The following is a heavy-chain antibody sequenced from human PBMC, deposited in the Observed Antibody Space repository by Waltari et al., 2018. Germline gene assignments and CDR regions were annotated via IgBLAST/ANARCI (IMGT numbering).Heavy chain of an antibody. CDR3: ARVVPDI. CDR1: GFTCSNYG. D-gene: IGHD3-10*01. V-gene: IGHV3-48*01. CDR2: IYTRGSVI. Sequence: EEQLVESGGGLVRPGGSLRLSCAASGFTCSNYGMNWVRQTPGKGREWSEYIYTRGSVIDADSVKGRFTVSRDNAKNFLFLQMDSLRVEDTAVYYCARVVPDIWGRGTMVTVSS. J-gene: IGHJ3*02.